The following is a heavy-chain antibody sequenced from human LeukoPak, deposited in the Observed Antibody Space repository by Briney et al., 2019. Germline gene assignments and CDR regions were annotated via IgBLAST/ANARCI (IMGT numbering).Heavy chain of an antibody. V-gene: IGHV4-4*02. CDR2: IYHSGST. D-gene: IGHD4-23*01. CDR1: GGSISSSNW. CDR3: AREGTTVVSPLGNAFDI. Sequence: SETLSLTCAVSGGSISSSNWWSWVRQPPGKGLEWIGEIYHSGSTNYNPSLKSRVTISVDKSKNQFSLKLSSVTAADTAVYYCAREGTTVVSPLGNAFDIWGQGTMVTVSS. J-gene: IGHJ3*02.